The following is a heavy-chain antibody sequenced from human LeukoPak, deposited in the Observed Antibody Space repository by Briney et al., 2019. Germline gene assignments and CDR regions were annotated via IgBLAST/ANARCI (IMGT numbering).Heavy chain of an antibody. CDR1: GIAFDKNA. V-gene: IGHV3-23*01. J-gene: IGHJ4*02. Sequence: AGSLRLSCAAFGIAFDKNAMSWVRQAPGKGLEWVSTISHSGGATHYADSVKGRFTTSRDNSKNTVSLQMSSLRVEDTAVYYCANSLLGGQGTLVTVSS. CDR3: ANSLL. CDR2: ISHSGGAT. D-gene: IGHD2/OR15-2a*01.